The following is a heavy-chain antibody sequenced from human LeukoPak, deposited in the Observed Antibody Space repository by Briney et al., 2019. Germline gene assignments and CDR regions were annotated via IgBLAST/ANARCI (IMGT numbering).Heavy chain of an antibody. J-gene: IGHJ3*02. D-gene: IGHD3-10*01. Sequence: ASVKVSCKASGYTFTGYCMHWVRQAPGQGLEWMGWINPNSGGTNYAQKFHGRVTMTRDTSISTAYMELSRLRSDDTAVYYCARAVDYYGSGRFINDAFDIWGQGTMVTVSS. CDR2: INPNSGGT. V-gene: IGHV1-2*02. CDR3: ARAVDYYGSGRFINDAFDI. CDR1: GYTFTGYC.